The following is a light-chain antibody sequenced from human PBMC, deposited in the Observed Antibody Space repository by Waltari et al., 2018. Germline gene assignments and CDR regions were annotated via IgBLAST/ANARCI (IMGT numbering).Light chain of an antibody. CDR2: AAS. Sequence: DIQMTQSPPSLSASAGDRVSITCRASQSISSYLNWYQQKPGIAPKLLIYAASSWQSGVPSRFSGSGSGRDFTLIISSLQPEDFATYSCQQSYSHTRTFGQGTKVEIK. J-gene: IGKJ1*01. V-gene: IGKV1-39*01. CDR1: QSISSY. CDR3: QQSYSHTRT.